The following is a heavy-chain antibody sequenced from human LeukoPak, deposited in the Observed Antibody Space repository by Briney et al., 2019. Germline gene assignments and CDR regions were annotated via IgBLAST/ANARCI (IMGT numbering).Heavy chain of an antibody. D-gene: IGHD3-16*01. J-gene: IGHJ4*02. CDR3: ARRIDDYSFVFDY. CDR1: GGSISSYY. V-gene: IGHV4-59*08. Sequence: SETLSLTCTVSGGSISSYYWSWIRQPPGKGLEWIGYIYYSGTTIYNPSLKSRVAISVDTSKNQFSLKLRSVTAADTAVYYCARRIDDYSFVFDYWGQGTLVTVSS. CDR2: IYYSGTT.